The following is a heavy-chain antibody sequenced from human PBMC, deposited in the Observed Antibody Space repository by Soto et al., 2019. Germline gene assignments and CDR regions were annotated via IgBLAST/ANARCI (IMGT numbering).Heavy chain of an antibody. J-gene: IGHJ5*02. CDR3: ARASGWGIAVAGKGGFDP. Sequence: SETLSLTCTVSGGSISIYYLSWIRQPAGKGLEWIGRIYTSGSTNYNPSLKSRVTMSVDTSKNQFSLKLSSVTAADTAVYYCARASGWGIAVAGKGGFDPWGQGTLVTVSS. V-gene: IGHV4-4*07. CDR1: GGSISIYY. CDR2: IYTSGST. D-gene: IGHD6-19*01.